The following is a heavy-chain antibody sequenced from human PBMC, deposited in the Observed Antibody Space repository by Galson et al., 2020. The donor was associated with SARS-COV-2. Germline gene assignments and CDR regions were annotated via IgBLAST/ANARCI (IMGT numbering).Heavy chain of an antibody. J-gene: IGHJ5*02. CDR3: AGGVAGYNWFDP. CDR1: GFTFSSYA. CDR2: ISYNGSNK. D-gene: IGHD6-19*01. Sequence: GGSLRLSCPASGFTFSSYAMHWARQPPGKGLEWVAAISYNGSNKYYANSVKGRFTISRDNSKNALYLQMNSLRAEDTAVYYCAGGVAGYNWFDPWGQGTLVTVSS. V-gene: IGHV3-30*04.